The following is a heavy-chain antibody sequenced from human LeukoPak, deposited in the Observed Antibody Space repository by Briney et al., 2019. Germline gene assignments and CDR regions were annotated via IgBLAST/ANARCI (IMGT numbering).Heavy chain of an antibody. D-gene: IGHD6-19*01. J-gene: IGHJ4*02. Sequence: GRSLRLSCAASGFTFSSYAIHWVRQPPGKGLEWVAVISYDGSNKYYADSVKGRFTISRDNSKNTLYLQVNSLRAEDTAVYYCARDSSGWYFGDFDYWGQGTLVTVSS. CDR2: ISYDGSNK. CDR1: GFTFSSYA. V-gene: IGHV3-30*01. CDR3: ARDSSGWYFGDFDY.